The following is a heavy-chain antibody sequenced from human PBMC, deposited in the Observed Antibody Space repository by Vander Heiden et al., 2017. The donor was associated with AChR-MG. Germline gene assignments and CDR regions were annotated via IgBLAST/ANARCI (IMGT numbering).Heavy chain of an antibody. D-gene: IGHD2-15*01. Sequence: EVQLAESGGGLIQPGGSLSLSWAAAGFAVRTHYMTWVRQTPGKGLEWVSVIYIDGGTYFADSVKGRFTLSRDNSKNTVYLQMNSLRAEDTAMYYCARDSGSGADWLDPWGQGTLGTVSS. V-gene: IGHV3-53*01. CDR2: IYIDGGT. CDR1: GFAVRTHY. CDR3: ARDSGSGADWLDP. J-gene: IGHJ5*02.